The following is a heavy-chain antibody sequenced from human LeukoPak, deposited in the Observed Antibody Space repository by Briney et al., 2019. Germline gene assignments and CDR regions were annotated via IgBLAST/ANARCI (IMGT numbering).Heavy chain of an antibody. D-gene: IGHD6-13*01. CDR3: ARSSSWSYFDY. CDR1: GFTFSSYG. J-gene: IGHJ4*02. CDR2: IWYDGSNK. Sequence: TGGSLRLSCAASGFTFSSYGMHWVRQAPGKGLEWVAVIWYDGSNKYYADSVKGRFTISRDNSKNTLYLQMNSLRAEDTAVYYCARSSSWSYFDYWGQGTLVTVSS. V-gene: IGHV3-33*01.